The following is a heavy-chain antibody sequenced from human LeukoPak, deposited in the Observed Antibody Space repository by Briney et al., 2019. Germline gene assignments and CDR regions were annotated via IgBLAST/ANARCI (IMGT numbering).Heavy chain of an antibody. CDR2: VYGSGST. V-gene: IGHV4-4*07. J-gene: IGHJ4*02. CDR1: GGSISGYY. CDR3: ARDKVGTSYFDF. Sequence: SETLSLTCTVSGGSISGYYWSWIRQPAGKGLEWIGRVYGSGSTNYNPSLKSRLTVSLDTSKNQFSLRLSSVTAADTAIYYCARDKVGTSYFDFWAREPWSPSPQ. D-gene: IGHD1-26*01.